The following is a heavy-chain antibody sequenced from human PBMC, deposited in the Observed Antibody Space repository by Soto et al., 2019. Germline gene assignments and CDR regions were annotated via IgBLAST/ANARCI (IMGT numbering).Heavy chain of an antibody. CDR2: INHSGST. CDR1: GGSFSGYY. CDR3: ARGRLRGRDRLGAFDI. J-gene: IGHJ3*02. Sequence: SETLSLTCAVYGGSFSGYYWGWIRQPPGKGLEWIGEINHSGSTNYNPSLKSRVTISVDTSKNQFSLKLSSVTAADTAVYYCARGRLRGRDRLGAFDIWGQGTMVTVS. D-gene: IGHD6-25*01. V-gene: IGHV4-34*01.